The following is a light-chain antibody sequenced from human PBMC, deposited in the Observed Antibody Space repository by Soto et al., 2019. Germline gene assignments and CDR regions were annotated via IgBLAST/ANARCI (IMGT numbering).Light chain of an antibody. Sequence: DVVMTQSPDSLAVSLGGRATINCKSSQSLLYSSNNQNYLAWYQHKPGQPPKLLIYWASTRESGVPDRFRGSGSGTDFTLTISSLQAEDVAVYYCQQHYSTPHTFGQGTKLEIK. CDR3: QQHYSTPHT. J-gene: IGKJ2*01. V-gene: IGKV4-1*01. CDR1: QSLLYSSNNQNY. CDR2: WAS.